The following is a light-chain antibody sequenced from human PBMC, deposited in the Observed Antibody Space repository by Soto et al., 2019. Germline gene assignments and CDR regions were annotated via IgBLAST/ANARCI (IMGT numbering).Light chain of an antibody. CDR3: QSYDSSLSGYV. J-gene: IGLJ1*01. Sequence: QSVLTQPPSVSAAPGQNVTISCSGTSSTIGTNYVSWYQHVPGTAPKLVIYDNTKRPSGIPDRFSGFKSATSATLTLTGLQTGDEADYYCQSYDSSLSGYVFGTGTKVTVL. V-gene: IGLV1-51*01. CDR1: SSTIGTNY. CDR2: DNT.